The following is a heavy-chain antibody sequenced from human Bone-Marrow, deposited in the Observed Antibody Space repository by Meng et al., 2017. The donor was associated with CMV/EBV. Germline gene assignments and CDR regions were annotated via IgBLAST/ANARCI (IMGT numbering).Heavy chain of an antibody. CDR1: GGSFSGYY. Sequence: GSLRLSCAVYGGSFSGYYWSWIRQPPGKGLEWIGEINHSGSTNYNPSLKSRVTISVDTSKNQFSLKLSSVTAADTAVYYGARGRRRYYVGSGSQGGYGMDVWGQGTTVTVSS. V-gene: IGHV4-34*01. D-gene: IGHD3-10*01. CDR2: INHSGST. J-gene: IGHJ6*02. CDR3: ARGRRRYYVGSGSQGGYGMDV.